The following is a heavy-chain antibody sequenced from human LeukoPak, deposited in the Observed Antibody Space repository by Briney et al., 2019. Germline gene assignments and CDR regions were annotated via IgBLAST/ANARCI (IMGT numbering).Heavy chain of an antibody. CDR1: GYTFTSYY. D-gene: IGHD3-9*01. J-gene: IGHJ4*02. Sequence: GASVKVSCKASGYTFTSYYMHWVRQAPGQGLEWMGGIIPIFGTANYAQKFQGRVTITADESTSTAYMELSSLRSEDTAVYYCARGSLRYSDWLLSYDYWGQGTLVTVSS. CDR2: IIPIFGTA. V-gene: IGHV1-69*13. CDR3: ARGSLRYSDWLLSYDY.